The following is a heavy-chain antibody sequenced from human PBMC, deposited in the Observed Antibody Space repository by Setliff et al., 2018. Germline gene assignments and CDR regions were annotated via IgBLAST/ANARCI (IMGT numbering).Heavy chain of an antibody. V-gene: IGHV1-24*01. Sequence: ASVKVSCKVSGNTLTHLSIHWVRQAPGEGLEWIGGFDPEEGERIYAPRLQGRVTMNEDTSSDTAYMELSSLRPEDTAVYYCAIDSVVRGFINGDSFDYWGQGTLVTVSS. CDR1: GNTLTHLS. CDR2: FDPEEGER. CDR3: AIDSVVRGFINGDSFDY. D-gene: IGHD3-10*01. J-gene: IGHJ4*02.